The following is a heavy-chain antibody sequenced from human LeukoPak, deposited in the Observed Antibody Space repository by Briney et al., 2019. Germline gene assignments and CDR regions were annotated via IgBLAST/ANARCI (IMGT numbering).Heavy chain of an antibody. Sequence: ASVKVSCKASGYTFTSYGISWVRQAPGQGLEWMGWISAYNGNTNYAQKLQGRVTMTTDTSTSTAYMELRSLRSDDTAVYYCARVSPPTTSKKNWFDPWGQGTLVTVSS. CDR2: ISAYNGNT. J-gene: IGHJ5*02. D-gene: IGHD1-1*01. V-gene: IGHV1-18*01. CDR1: GYTFTSYG. CDR3: ARVSPPTTSKKNWFDP.